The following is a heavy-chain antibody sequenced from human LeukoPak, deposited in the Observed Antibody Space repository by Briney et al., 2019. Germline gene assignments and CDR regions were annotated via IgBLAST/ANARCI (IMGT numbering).Heavy chain of an antibody. V-gene: IGHV1-69*06. CDR2: IIPIFGTA. CDR1: GGTFSSYA. D-gene: IGHD6-13*01. CDR3: ARASYIAAAGYRFDY. Sequence: GASVKVSCKASGGTFSSYAISWVRQAPGQGLEWMGGIIPIFGTANYAQKFQGRVTITADKSTSTAYMELSSLRAEDTAVYYCARASYIAAAGYRFDYWGQGTLVTVSS. J-gene: IGHJ4*02.